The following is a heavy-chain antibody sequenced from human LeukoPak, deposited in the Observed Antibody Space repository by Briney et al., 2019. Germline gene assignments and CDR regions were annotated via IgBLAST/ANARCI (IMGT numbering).Heavy chain of an antibody. CDR2: IYPGDSDT. Sequence: GESLKISCKGSGYSFTNYWIGWVRQMPGKGLEWMGIIYPGDSDTRYSPSFQGQVTISADKSISTAYLQWSSLKASDTAMYYCARYGSGSYYPDIIDYWGQGTLVTVSS. CDR3: ARYGSGSYYPDIIDY. V-gene: IGHV5-51*01. D-gene: IGHD3-10*01. CDR1: GYSFTNYW. J-gene: IGHJ4*02.